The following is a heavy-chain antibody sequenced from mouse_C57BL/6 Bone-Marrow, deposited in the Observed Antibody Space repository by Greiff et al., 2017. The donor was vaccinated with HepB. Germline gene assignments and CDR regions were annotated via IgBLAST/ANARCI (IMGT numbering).Heavy chain of an antibody. CDR2: IHPNSGST. V-gene: IGHV1-64*01. CDR3: AREDCDCYFYFDY. J-gene: IGHJ2*01. Sequence: QVQLQQPGAELVKPGASVKLSCKASGYTFTSYWMHWVKQRPGQGLEWIGMIHPNSGSTNYNEKFKSKATLTVDKSSSTAYMQLSSLTSEDSAVYYCAREDCDCYFYFDYWGQGTTLTVSS. D-gene: IGHD2-3*01. CDR1: GYTFTSYW.